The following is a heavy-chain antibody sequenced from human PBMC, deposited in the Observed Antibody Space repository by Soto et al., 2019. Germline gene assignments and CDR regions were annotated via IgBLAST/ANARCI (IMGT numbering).Heavy chain of an antibody. J-gene: IGHJ6*02. Sequence: GGSLRLSCAASGFTFSSYAMSWVRQAPGKGLEWVSAISGSGGSTYYADSVKGRFTISRDNSKNTLYLQMNSLRAEDTAVYYCAKGSMRVYYYYYGMDVWGQGTTVTV. CDR3: AKGSMRVYYYYYGMDV. CDR1: GFTFSSYA. CDR2: ISGSGGST. V-gene: IGHV3-23*01.